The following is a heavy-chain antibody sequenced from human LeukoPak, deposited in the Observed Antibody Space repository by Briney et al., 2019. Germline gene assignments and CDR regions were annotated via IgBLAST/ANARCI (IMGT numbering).Heavy chain of an antibody. V-gene: IGHV1-8*03. CDR2: MNPNSGNT. Sequence: ASVKVSCKASGYTFTSYDINWVRQATGQGLEWMGWMNPNSGNTGYAQKFQGRVTITRNTSISTAYMELRSLRSDDTAVYYCARVDGSCSGGSCPSGNWFDPWGQGTLVTVSS. CDR1: GYTFTSYD. CDR3: ARVDGSCSGGSCPSGNWFDP. J-gene: IGHJ5*02. D-gene: IGHD2-15*01.